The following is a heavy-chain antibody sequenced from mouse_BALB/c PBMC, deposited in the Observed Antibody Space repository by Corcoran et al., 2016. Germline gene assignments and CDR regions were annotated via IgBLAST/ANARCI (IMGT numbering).Heavy chain of an antibody. CDR3: TGLLRLRGWVAY. CDR1: GYTFTDSE. V-gene: IGHV1-15*01. D-gene: IGHD1-2*01. J-gene: IGHJ3*01. Sequence: QVQLQQSGAELLRPGASVTLSCKASGYTFTDSEMHWVKQSPVHGLEWIGAIDPETGGTAYNQKFKGKATLTADKSSSTAYMELRSLTSEDSAVYYCTGLLRLRGWVAYWGQGTLVTVSA. CDR2: IDPETGGT.